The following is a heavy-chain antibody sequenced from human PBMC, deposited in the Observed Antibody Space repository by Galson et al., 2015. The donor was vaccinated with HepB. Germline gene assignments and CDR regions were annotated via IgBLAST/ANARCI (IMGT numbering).Heavy chain of an antibody. CDR3: AREDRKRSLELDY. CDR1: GYTFTSYY. Sequence: SVKVSCKASGYTFTSYYMHWVRQAPGQGLEWMGIINPSGGSTNYAQKFQGRVTMTRDTSTSTVYMDLSSLRSEDTAVYYCAREDRKRSLELDYWGQGTLVTVSS. V-gene: IGHV1-46*01. CDR2: INPSGGST. J-gene: IGHJ4*02. D-gene: IGHD1-1*01.